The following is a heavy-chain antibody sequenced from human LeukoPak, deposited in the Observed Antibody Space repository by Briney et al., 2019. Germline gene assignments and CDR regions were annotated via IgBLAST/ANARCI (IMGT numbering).Heavy chain of an antibody. CDR2: INHSGST. Sequence: PSDTLSLTCAVYGGSFSGYYWSWIRQPPGKGLEWIGEINHSGSTNYNPSLKSRVTISVDTSKNQFSLKLSSVTAADTAVYYCARGGRSAVFGGWFDPWGQGTLVTVSS. CDR3: ARGGRSAVFGGWFDP. J-gene: IGHJ5*02. D-gene: IGHD3-3*01. V-gene: IGHV4-34*01. CDR1: GGSFSGYY.